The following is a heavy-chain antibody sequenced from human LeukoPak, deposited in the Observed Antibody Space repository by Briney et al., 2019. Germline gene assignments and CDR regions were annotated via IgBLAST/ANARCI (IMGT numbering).Heavy chain of an antibody. CDR3: ARDRERYSSSWIFDY. D-gene: IGHD6-13*01. CDR1: GGSISSYY. V-gene: IGHV4-59*12. Sequence: SETLSLTCTVSGGSISSYYWSWIRQPPGKGLEWIGYIYYSGSTNYNPSLKSRVTMSVDTSKNQFSLKLSSVTAADTAVYYCARDRERYSSSWIFDYWGQGTLVTVSS. CDR2: IYYSGST. J-gene: IGHJ4*02.